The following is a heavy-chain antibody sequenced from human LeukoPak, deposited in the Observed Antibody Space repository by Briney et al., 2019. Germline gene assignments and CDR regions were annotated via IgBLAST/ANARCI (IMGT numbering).Heavy chain of an antibody. V-gene: IGHV3-73*01. CDR1: GFSFRGSS. D-gene: IGHD3-22*01. CDR3: TGLYDGSIYYRDAFEI. Sequence: GGTLRLFCASSGFSFRGSSMHWVRQASGKGLEWVVRISSRASSYASVDAASVKGRFTISRDDSKNTGALQMNSLRTDGTVVYYCTGLYDGSIYYRDAFEIWGHGTMVTVSS. CDR2: ISSRASSYAS. J-gene: IGHJ3*02.